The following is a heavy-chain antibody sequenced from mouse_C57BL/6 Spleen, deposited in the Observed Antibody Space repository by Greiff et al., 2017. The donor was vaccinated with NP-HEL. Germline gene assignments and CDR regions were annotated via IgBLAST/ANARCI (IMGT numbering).Heavy chain of an antibody. CDR3: ARIRSPYAMDY. D-gene: IGHD1-1*01. CDR1: GFTFSDYY. J-gene: IGHJ4*01. Sequence: EVKLVESEGGLVQPGSSMKLSCTASGFTFSDYYMAWVRQVPEKGLEWVANINYDGSSTYYLDSLKSRFIISRDNAKNILYLQMSSLKSEDTATYYCARIRSPYAMDYWGQGTSVTVSS. CDR2: INYDGSST. V-gene: IGHV5-16*01.